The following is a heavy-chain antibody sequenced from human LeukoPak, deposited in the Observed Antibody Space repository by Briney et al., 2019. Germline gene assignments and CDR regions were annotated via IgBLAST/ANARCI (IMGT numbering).Heavy chain of an antibody. CDR2: ISYDGSNK. J-gene: IGHJ6*02. D-gene: IGHD3-10*01. CDR3: ARAKGAWFGESPYYYYGMDV. CDR1: GFTFSSYG. Sequence: GGSLRLSCAASGFTFSSYGMHWVRQAPGKGLEWVAVISYDGSNKYYADSVKGRFTISRDNSKNTLYLQMNSLRAEDTAVYYCARAKGAWFGESPYYYYGMDVWGQGTTVTVSS. V-gene: IGHV3-30*19.